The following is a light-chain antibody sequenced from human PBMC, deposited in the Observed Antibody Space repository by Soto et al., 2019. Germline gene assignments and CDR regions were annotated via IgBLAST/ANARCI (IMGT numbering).Light chain of an antibody. V-gene: IGLV2-14*01. Sequence: QSALTQPASVSGSPGQSITISCTGTSSDVGAYNFVSWYQQHPGKAPKLIIYQVTYRPSGVSNRFSGSKSGNTASLTISGLQAEDEADYYCKSFRGGNAMIFGGVTKLTVL. CDR1: SSDVGAYNF. CDR3: KSFRGGNAMI. J-gene: IGLJ2*01. CDR2: QVT.